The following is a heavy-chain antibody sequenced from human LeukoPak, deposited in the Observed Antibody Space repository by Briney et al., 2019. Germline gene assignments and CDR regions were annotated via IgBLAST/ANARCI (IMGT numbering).Heavy chain of an antibody. CDR1: GFTFSSYA. CDR3: ARDPSSSSWWHYYYYYYMDV. D-gene: IGHD6-13*01. V-gene: IGHV3-30*04. CDR2: ISYDGSNK. Sequence: GGSLRLSCAASGFTFSSYAMHWVRQAPGKGLEWVAVISYDGSNKYYADSVKGRFTISRDNSKNSLYLQMNSLRAEDTAVYYCARDPSSSSWWHYYYYYYMDVWGKGTTVTVSS. J-gene: IGHJ6*03.